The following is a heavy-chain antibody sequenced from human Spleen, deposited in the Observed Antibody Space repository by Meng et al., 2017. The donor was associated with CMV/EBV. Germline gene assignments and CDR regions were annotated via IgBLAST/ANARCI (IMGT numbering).Heavy chain of an antibody. D-gene: IGHD6-19*01. CDR1: YSFHDYC. CDR3: ATGAAVAGSGVGYFDY. Sequence: YSFHDYCMHLVPQAPGKGLELMGLVDTEDGETIYAEKFQGRVTITADTSTDTAYMELSSLRSEDTAVYYCATGAAVAGSGVGYFDYWGQGTLVTVSS. J-gene: IGHJ4*02. CDR2: VDTEDGET. V-gene: IGHV1-69-2*01.